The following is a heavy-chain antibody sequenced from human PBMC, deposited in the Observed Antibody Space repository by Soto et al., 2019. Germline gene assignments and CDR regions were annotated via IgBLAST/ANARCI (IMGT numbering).Heavy chain of an antibody. CDR2: ISGSGGST. V-gene: IGHV3-23*01. D-gene: IGHD4-17*01. J-gene: IGHJ4*02. CDR1: GFTFSSNA. Sequence: GGSLRLSCTASGFTFSSNAINWVRQAPGKGLEWVSSISGSGGSTYYADSVKGRFTIPRDNSKSTLYLQMNSLRAEDTALYYCAKDTYGDYSFDFWGQGTQVTVSS. CDR3: AKDTYGDYSFDF.